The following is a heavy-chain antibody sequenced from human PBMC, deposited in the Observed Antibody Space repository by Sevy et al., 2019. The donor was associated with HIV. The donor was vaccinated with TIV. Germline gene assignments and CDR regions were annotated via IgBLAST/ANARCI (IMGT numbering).Heavy chain of an antibody. CDR2: IYYSGST. D-gene: IGHD2-21*02. CDR1: GGSVSSGSYY. J-gene: IGHJ5*02. V-gene: IGHV4-61*01. Sequence: SETLSLTCTVSGGSVSSGSYYWSWIRQPPGKGLEWIGYIYYSGSTNYNPSLKSRVTISVDTSKNQFSLKLSSVTAAGKGVYYRARSLAYCGGDCSSPSNNWFDPWGQGTLVTVSS. CDR3: ARSLAYCGGDCSSPSNNWFDP.